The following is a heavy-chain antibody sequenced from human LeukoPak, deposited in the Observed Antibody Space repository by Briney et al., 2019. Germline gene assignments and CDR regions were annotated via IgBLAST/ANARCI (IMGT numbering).Heavy chain of an antibody. Sequence: SETLSLTCTVSGASITSYYWTWIRQPPGKGLEWIGYIHYSGSTNYNPSLKSRVTISVDTSKNQFSLKLSSVTAADTAVYYCARDLRAAYWGQGTLVTVSS. CDR2: IHYSGST. CDR1: GASITSYY. V-gene: IGHV4-59*01. CDR3: ARDLRAAY. J-gene: IGHJ4*02. D-gene: IGHD3-16*01.